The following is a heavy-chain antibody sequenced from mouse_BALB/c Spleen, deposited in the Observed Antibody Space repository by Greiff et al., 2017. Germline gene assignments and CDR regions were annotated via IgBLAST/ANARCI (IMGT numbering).Heavy chain of an antibody. CDR2: ISSGGST. CDR1: GFTFSSYA. D-gene: IGHD4-1*01. V-gene: IGHV5-6-5*01. CDR3: ARGGELGGLYFDL. J-gene: IGHJ2*01. Sequence: DVMLVESGGGLVKPGGSLKLSCAASGFTFSSYAMSWVRQTPEKRLEWVASISSGGSTYYPDSVKGRFTISRDNARNILYLQMSSLRSEDTAMYYCARGGELGGLYFDLGGKGTTLTVSS.